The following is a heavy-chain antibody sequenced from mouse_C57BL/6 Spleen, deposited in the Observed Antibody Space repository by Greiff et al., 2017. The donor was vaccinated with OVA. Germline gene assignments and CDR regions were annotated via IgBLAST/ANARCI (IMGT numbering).Heavy chain of an antibody. D-gene: IGHD1-1*01. J-gene: IGHJ1*03. CDR1: GYTFTSYW. CDR3: ARGGDYYSSSYRYFDV. CDR2: IYPSDSET. V-gene: IGHV1-52*01. Sequence: QVQLQQPGAELVRPGSSVKLSCKASGYTFTSYWMHWVKQRPIQGLEWIGNIYPSDSETHYNQKFKDKATLTVDKSSSTAYMQLSSLTSEDSAVYYCARGGDYYSSSYRYFDVWGTGTTVTVSS.